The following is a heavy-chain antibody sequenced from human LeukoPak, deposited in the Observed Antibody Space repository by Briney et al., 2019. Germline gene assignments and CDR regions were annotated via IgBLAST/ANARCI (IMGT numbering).Heavy chain of an antibody. CDR2: IYYTGNT. CDR3: ARVSVITQYNGSPDYFAS. Sequence: SETLSLTCTVSGVSISSSNSYWGWIRQPPGKGLEWIGSIYYTGNTYYNASLKGRVTISIDTSKNQFSLKLSSVTAADTAVYYCARVSVITQYNGSPDYFASWGQGTLLTVSS. CDR1: GVSISSSNSY. V-gene: IGHV4-39*07. D-gene: IGHD1-26*01. J-gene: IGHJ4*02.